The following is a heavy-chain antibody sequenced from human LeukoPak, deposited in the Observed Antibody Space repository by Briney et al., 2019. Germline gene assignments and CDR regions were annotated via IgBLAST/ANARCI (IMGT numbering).Heavy chain of an antibody. CDR1: GFTFSTYA. Sequence: GGSLRLSCAASGFTFSTYAMSWVRQAPGKGLEGVSAISGGGGSTYYADSVKGRFTISRDNSKNTLYLQMNSLSAEDTAVYYCAQPTEGVIAAAPYYYYAMDVWGQGTTVTASS. CDR2: ISGGGGST. V-gene: IGHV3-23*01. D-gene: IGHD6-13*01. CDR3: AQPTEGVIAAAPYYYYAMDV. J-gene: IGHJ6*02.